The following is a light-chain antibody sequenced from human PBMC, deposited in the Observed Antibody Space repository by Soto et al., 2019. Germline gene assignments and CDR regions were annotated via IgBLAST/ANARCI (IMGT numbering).Light chain of an antibody. Sequence: QSALTQPRSVSGSPGQSVTISCTGTSRDVGGYNYVSWYQQHPGKAPKLMIYDVIKRPSGVPDRFSGSKSGNTASLTISGLQAEDDADYYCCSYAGSYTLVFGGGTKVTVL. CDR1: SRDVGGYNY. J-gene: IGLJ2*01. V-gene: IGLV2-11*01. CDR3: CSYAGSYTLV. CDR2: DVI.